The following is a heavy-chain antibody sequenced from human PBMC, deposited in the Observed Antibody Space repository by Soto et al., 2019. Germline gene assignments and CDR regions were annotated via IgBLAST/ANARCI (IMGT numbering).Heavy chain of an antibody. CDR1: GFTFSNYA. J-gene: IGHJ4*02. V-gene: IGHV3-23*01. CDR3: AKWTGRYCSGGRCYLDDPFDY. CDR2: ISGSAAST. Sequence: EVHLLESGGDLVQPGGSLRLSCAASGFTFSNYAMSWVRHAPGKGLDWVSGISGSAASTFYADSVKGRFTISRDNSKNTLYLQMNSLRAEYTAVYFCAKWTGRYCSGGRCYLDDPFDYWGQGTLVTVSS. D-gene: IGHD2-15*01.